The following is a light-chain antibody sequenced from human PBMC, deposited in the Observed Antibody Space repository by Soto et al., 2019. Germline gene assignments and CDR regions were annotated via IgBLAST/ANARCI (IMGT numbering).Light chain of an antibody. V-gene: IGKV3-20*01. CDR2: GTS. Sequence: ESVLTQSPGTLSLSPGERATLSCRASQSVSSNYLAWYQQKPGQSARLLIYGTSTRASCIPHSFSRSWSGTDFTLTIRRVEPEDPAVYYCQQYCRLSTWTLGQGTKVDSK. J-gene: IGKJ1*01. CDR1: QSVSSNY. CDR3: QQYCRLSTWT.